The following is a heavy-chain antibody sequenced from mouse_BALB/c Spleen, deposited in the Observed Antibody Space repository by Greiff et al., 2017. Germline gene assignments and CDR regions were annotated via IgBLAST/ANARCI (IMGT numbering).Heavy chain of an antibody. CDR3: APYGNYVPWFAY. CDR2: INPNNGGT. CDR1: GYTFTEYT. J-gene: IGHJ3*01. V-gene: IGHV1-18*01. D-gene: IGHD2-1*01. Sequence: EVKLMESGPELVKPGASVKISCKTSGYTFTEYTMHWVKQSHGKSLEWIGGINPNNGGTSYNQKFKGKATLTVDKSSSTAYMELRSLTSEDSAVYYCAPYGNYVPWFAYWGQGTLVTVSA.